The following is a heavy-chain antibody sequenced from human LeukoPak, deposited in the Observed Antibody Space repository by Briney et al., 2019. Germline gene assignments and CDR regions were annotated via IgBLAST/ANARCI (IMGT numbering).Heavy chain of an antibody. CDR1: GFTFSSYG. D-gene: IGHD3-22*01. CDR3: ARNPYDSSGYNRFDP. V-gene: IGHV3-30*19. J-gene: IGHJ5*02. Sequence: TGGSLRLSCAASGFTFSSYGMHWVRQAPGKGLEWVAVISYDGSNKYYADSVKGRFTISRDNSKNTLYLQMNSLRAEDTAVYYCARNPYDSSGYNRFDPWGQGTLVTVSS. CDR2: ISYDGSNK.